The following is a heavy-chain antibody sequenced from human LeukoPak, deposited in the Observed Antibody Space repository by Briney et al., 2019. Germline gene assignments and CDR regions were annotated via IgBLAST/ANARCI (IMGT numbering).Heavy chain of an antibody. CDR3: ARGIHSSWYRDYYYYYYMAV. V-gene: IGHV3-53*01. Sequence: GGSLRLSCAASGFTVSSNYMSWVRQAPGKGLEWFSGIYSGGSTYYADSLKGRFTISRDNSKNTLYLQMNSLRAEDTAVYYCARGIHSSWYRDYYYYYYMAVWGKGPTVTVSS. CDR2: IYSGGST. J-gene: IGHJ6*03. D-gene: IGHD6-13*01. CDR1: GFTVSSNY.